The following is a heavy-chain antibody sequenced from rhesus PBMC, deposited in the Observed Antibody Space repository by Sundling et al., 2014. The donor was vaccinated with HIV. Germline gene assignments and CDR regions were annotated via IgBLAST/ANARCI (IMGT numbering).Heavy chain of an antibody. Sequence: EVQLVETGGGLVQPGGSLKLSCAASGFTFSNYDMSWVRQAPGKGLEWVSTINSGGGSTYYADSVKGRFTISRDNSNNTLSLQMNSLNAEDTAVYYCARDPNLDWDTFDFWGQGLGVTVSS. CDR3: ARDPNLDWDTFDF. V-gene: IGHV3-103*01. CDR2: INSGGGST. D-gene: IGHD3-3*01. J-gene: IGHJ3*01. CDR1: GFTFSNYD.